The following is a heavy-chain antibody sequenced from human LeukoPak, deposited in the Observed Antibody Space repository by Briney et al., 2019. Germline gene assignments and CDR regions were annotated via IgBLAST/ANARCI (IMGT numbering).Heavy chain of an antibody. CDR3: ARISRYTISMIVVDY. J-gene: IGHJ4*02. CDR1: GGSISSSNW. CDR2: IYHGGGT. Sequence: SGTLSLTCAVSGGSISSSNWWSWVRRPPGKGLEGIGEIYHGGGTNYNPPLKSRVTTTVDKSKNQFSLKVSSVTAADTAVYYCARISRYTISMIVVDYWGQGTLVTVSS. D-gene: IGHD3-22*01. V-gene: IGHV4-4*02.